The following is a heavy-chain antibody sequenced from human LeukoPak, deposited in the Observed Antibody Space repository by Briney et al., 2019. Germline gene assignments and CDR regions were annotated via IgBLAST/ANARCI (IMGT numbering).Heavy chain of an antibody. CDR3: AREGQEGSADY. CDR1: GGSISSGSYY. CDR2: IYYSGST. J-gene: IGHJ4*02. V-gene: IGHV4-61*01. Sequence: SSETLSLTCTVSGGSISSGSYYWSWIRQPPGKGLEWIGYIYYSGSTNYNPSLKSRVTISVDTSKNQFSLKLSSVTAADTAVYYCAREGQEGSADYWGQGTLVTVSS.